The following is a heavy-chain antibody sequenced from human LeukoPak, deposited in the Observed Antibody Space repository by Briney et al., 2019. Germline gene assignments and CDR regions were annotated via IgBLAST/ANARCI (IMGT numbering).Heavy chain of an antibody. CDR1: GFTVRNNY. CDR2: IYSGDST. CDR3: AKAHPPPLYFDGPGWFDP. D-gene: IGHD3-9*01. J-gene: IGHJ5*02. V-gene: IGHV3-53*01. Sequence: GGSLRLSCAASGFTVRNNYMTWVRQAPGKGLEWVSIIYSGDSTSYADSVKGRFTISRDNSKNTLYLQMNSLRAEDTAVYYCAKAHPPPLYFDGPGWFDPWGQGTLVTVSS.